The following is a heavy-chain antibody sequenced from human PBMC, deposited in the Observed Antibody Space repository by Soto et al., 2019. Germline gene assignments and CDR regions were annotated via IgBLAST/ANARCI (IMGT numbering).Heavy chain of an antibody. J-gene: IGHJ4*02. D-gene: IGHD1-7*01. Sequence: SGESLKISFKGSGYNFNDYWIGWVRQMPGKGLEWMGIIYPGDSDTRYSPSFRGQVTISADNSVTTAYLQWSSLKVSDTAMYFCARALTGTIHPHYFDLWGQGTLVTVSS. CDR3: ARALTGTIHPHYFDL. CDR2: IYPGDSDT. CDR1: GYNFNDYW. V-gene: IGHV5-51*01.